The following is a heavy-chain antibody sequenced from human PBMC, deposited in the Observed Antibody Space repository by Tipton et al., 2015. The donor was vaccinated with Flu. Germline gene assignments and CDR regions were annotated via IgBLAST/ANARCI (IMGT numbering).Heavy chain of an antibody. V-gene: IGHV3-7*01. CDR2: IKQDGSEK. CDR3: AGDMYSPYSGSYFDY. CDR1: GFTFSSYW. Sequence: QLVQSGGGLVQPGGSLRLSCAASGFTFSSYWMSWVRQAPGKGLEWVANIKQDGSEKYYVDPVKGRFTISRDNAKNSLYLQMNSLRAEDTAVYYCAGDMYSPYSGSYFDYWGQGTLVTVSS. D-gene: IGHD1-26*01. J-gene: IGHJ4*02.